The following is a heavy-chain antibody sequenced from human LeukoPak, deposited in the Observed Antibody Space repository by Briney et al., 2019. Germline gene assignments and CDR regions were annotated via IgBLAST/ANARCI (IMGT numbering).Heavy chain of an antibody. CDR3: AKDLIAVAEDYYYGMDV. V-gene: IGHV3-30*18. J-gene: IGHJ6*02. D-gene: IGHD6-19*01. Sequence: GGSLRLSCAASGFTFSSYGMHWVRQAPGKGLEWVAVISYDGSNKYYADSVKGRFTISRDNSKNTLYLQMNSLRAEDTAVYYCAKDLIAVAEDYYYGMDVWGQGTTVTVSS. CDR2: ISYDGSNK. CDR1: GFTFSSYG.